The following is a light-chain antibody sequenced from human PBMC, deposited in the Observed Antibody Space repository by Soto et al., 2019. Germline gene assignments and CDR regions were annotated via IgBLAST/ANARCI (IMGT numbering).Light chain of an antibody. CDR3: QQYDKWPPLT. CDR2: GAS. Sequence: EVVMTQSPATLSVSPGERATLSCRASQRISRNLAWYQQRPGQAPRLLIYGASTRATGIPDRFSGSGSGTEFTLTISSLQSEDFAVYYCQQYDKWPPLTFGGGTKVQ. J-gene: IGKJ4*01. V-gene: IGKV3-15*01. CDR1: QRISRN.